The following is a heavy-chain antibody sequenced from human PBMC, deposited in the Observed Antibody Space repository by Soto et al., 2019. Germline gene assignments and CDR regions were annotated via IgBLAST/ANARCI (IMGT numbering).Heavy chain of an antibody. D-gene: IGHD3-10*01. Sequence: PGGSLRLSCSGSGFIFSIYAMHWVRQAPGKGLEYVSAISSNGGSTYYADSVKGRFTISRDNARNTVSLQMSSLRAEDTAIYYCARGDRGGFDLWGHGTVVTVSS. V-gene: IGHV3-64*04. CDR3: ARGDRGGFDL. CDR1: GFIFSIYA. J-gene: IGHJ3*01. CDR2: ISSNGGST.